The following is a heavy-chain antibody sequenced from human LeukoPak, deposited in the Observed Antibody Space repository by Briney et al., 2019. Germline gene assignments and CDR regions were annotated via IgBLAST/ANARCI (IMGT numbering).Heavy chain of an antibody. V-gene: IGHV3-21*01. CDR2: ISSSNSDI. CDR3: ARGRLVGVLNFFVP. Sequence: PGGSLSLSSAAHGFTFFSYNMNWLRQAPGKGLEWVSSISSSNSDIYYADSVKGRFTIYIDNAKNSRYLQMNSLRAEDTAVYYCARGRLVGVLNFFVPCGQGTLVTVSS. CDR1: GFTFFSYN. D-gene: IGHD1-26*01. J-gene: IGHJ5*02.